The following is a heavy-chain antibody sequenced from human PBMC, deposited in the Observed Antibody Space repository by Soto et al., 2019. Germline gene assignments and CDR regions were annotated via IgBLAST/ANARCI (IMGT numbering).Heavy chain of an antibody. V-gene: IGHV3-30*18. D-gene: IGHD1-26*01. CDR1: GFTFSTYG. CDR3: AKGEDGVGATYSEY. Sequence: QVQLVESGGGVVQPGRSLRLSCAASGFTFSTYGMHWVRQAPGKGLEWVAVISYDGSNKYYADSVKGRFTISRDNSKNTRYLQMSSLRAEDTAVYYCAKGEDGVGATYSEYWGQGTLVTVSS. J-gene: IGHJ4*02. CDR2: ISYDGSNK.